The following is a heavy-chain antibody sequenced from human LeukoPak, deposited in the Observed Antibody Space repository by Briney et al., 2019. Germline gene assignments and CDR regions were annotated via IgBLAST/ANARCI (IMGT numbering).Heavy chain of an antibody. D-gene: IGHD6-13*01. CDR3: ARRMGQQLGVDAFDV. J-gene: IGHJ3*01. CDR1: GGSISGYY. CDR2: IYHSGRT. Sequence: SETLSLICTVSGGSISGYYWNWIRQPPGEGLEWIGYIYHSGRTNYNSSLKSRVTMSVDTSKNQFSLKLTSVTAADTAVYFCARRMGQQLGVDAFDVWGQGTLVTVSS. V-gene: IGHV4-59*01.